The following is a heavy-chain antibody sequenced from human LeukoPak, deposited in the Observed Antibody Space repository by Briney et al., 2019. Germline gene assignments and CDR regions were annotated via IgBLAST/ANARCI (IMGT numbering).Heavy chain of an antibody. CDR3: AKDLSAIPIAVAGTAY. J-gene: IGHJ4*02. CDR2: ITSSSTYI. V-gene: IGHV3-21*04. CDR1: GFTFSTYN. Sequence: PGGSLRLSCAASGFTFSTYNMNWVRQAPGKGLEWVSSITSSSTYIYYADSVKGRFTISRDNSKNTLYRQMNSLRAEDTAVYYCAKDLSAIPIAVAGTAYWGQGTLVTVSS. D-gene: IGHD6-19*01.